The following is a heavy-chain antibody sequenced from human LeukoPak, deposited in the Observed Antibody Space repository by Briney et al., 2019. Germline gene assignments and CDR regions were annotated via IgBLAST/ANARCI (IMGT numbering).Heavy chain of an antibody. CDR2: IYYSGST. Sequence: SETLSLTCTVSGGSISSYYWSWIRQPPGKGLEWIGYIYYSGSTYYNPSLKSRVTISVDTSKNQFSLNLSSVTAADTAVYYCASLPWGVRGVIIQDFDYWGQGTLVTVSS. CDR1: GGSISSYY. J-gene: IGHJ4*02. V-gene: IGHV4-59*12. D-gene: IGHD3-10*01. CDR3: ASLPWGVRGVIIQDFDY.